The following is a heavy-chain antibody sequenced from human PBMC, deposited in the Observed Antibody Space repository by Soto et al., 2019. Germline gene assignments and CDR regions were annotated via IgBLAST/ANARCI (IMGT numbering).Heavy chain of an antibody. Sequence: SETLSLTCTLSAGTISSGGYYWRWIRQHPGKGLEWIGYIHYSGSTYYNPSLKSRVTISVDTSKNQFSLKLSSVTAADTAVYYCARAEYSSSWYGVWFDPWGQGTLVTVSS. V-gene: IGHV4-31*03. CDR1: AGTISSGGYY. CDR2: IHYSGST. D-gene: IGHD6-13*01. CDR3: ARAEYSSSWYGVWFDP. J-gene: IGHJ5*02.